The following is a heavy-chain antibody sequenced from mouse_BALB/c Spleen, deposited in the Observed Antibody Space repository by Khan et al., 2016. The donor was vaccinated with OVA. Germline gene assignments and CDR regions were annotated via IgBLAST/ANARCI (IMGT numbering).Heavy chain of an antibody. D-gene: IGHD2-4*01. CDR1: GYSITSEYA. CDR2: IHYSGNT. J-gene: IGHJ3*01. Sequence: EVELVESEPGLVKPSQSLSLTCTVTGYSITSEYAWNWIRQFPGNKLEWMGYIHYSGNTSYNPSLKSRISITRDTSKNQFFLQLNSVTTEDTATYYCARKDYYDYDPFPYWGQGTLVTVSA. CDR3: ARKDYYDYDPFPY. V-gene: IGHV3-2*02.